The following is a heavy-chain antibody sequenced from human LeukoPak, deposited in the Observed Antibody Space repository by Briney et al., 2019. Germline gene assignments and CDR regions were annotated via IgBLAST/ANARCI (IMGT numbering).Heavy chain of an antibody. CDR3: ARDRPRVGLDY. J-gene: IGHJ4*02. Sequence: GGSLRLSCAASGVTFSSYAMSWVRQAPGKGLEWVSYISISGSTIHYADSVKGRFTISRNNAKNALYLQMNSLRAEDMAVYYCARDRPRVGLDYWGQGTLVTVSS. CDR2: ISISGSTI. V-gene: IGHV3-48*03. CDR1: GVTFSSYA. D-gene: IGHD2-2*01.